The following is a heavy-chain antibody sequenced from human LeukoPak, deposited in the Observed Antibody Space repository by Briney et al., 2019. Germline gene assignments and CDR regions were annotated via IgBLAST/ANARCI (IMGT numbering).Heavy chain of an antibody. CDR1: GYTLTELS. CDR2: FDPEDGET. CDR3: ATLTTYNWNYGY. V-gene: IGHV1-24*01. D-gene: IGHD1-7*01. Sequence: ASVKVSCKVSGYTLTELSMHWVRQAPGKGLEWMGGFDPEDGETIYAQKFQGRVTMTEDTSTDTAYMELSSLRSEDTAVYYCATLTTYNWNYGYWGQGTLVTVSS. J-gene: IGHJ4*02.